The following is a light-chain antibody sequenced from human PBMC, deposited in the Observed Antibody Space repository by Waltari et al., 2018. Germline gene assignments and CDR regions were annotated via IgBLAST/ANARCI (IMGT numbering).Light chain of an antibody. CDR2: DVR. CDR3: CSYAGSRWV. V-gene: IGLV2-11*01. Sequence: QSALTQPRSVSGSPGPSVTIPCTGTSSDVGGYKYVSWYQQHPGKAPKLMIFDVRKRPSGVPDRFSGSKSGSTASLTISGLQAEDEADYYCCSYAGSRWVFGGGTKLTVL. CDR1: SSDVGGYKY. J-gene: IGLJ3*02.